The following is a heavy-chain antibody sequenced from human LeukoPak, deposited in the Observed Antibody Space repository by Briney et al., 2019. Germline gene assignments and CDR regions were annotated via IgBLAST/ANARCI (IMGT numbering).Heavy chain of an antibody. Sequence: SETLSLTCAVYGGSFSGHYWNWIRQPPGKGLEWIGEINHGGSTNYNPSLKSRVTISVDTSQNQFSLRLSSVTAADTAVYYCARGRYVTTRGGAAAGFLDYWGQGTLVTVSS. CDR1: GGSFSGHY. V-gene: IGHV4-34*01. CDR2: INHGGST. J-gene: IGHJ4*02. CDR3: ARGRYVTTRGGAAAGFLDY. D-gene: IGHD6-13*01.